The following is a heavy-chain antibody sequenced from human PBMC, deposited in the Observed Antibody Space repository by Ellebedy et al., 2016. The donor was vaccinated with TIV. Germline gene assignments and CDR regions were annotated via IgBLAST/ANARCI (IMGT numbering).Heavy chain of an antibody. CDR1: GFTFVRYA. D-gene: IGHD1-26*01. CDR3: AGGGGELLRYDFDI. CDR2: ISVSGAST. J-gene: IGHJ3*02. Sequence: PGGSLRLSCAASGFTFVRYAMTWVRQAPGKGLGWVSAISVSGASTFYSDSVKGRFTISRDNAKNSLYLQMNSLRDEDTAVYYCAGGGGELLRYDFDIWGHGTMVTVSS. V-gene: IGHV3-23*01.